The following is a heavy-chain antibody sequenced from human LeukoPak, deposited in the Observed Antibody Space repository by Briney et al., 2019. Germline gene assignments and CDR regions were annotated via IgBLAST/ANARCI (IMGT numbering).Heavy chain of an antibody. CDR1: GFTFSSYA. V-gene: IGHV3-30*14. CDR2: ISYDGSNK. Sequence: PGGSLRLSCAASGFTFSSYAMHWVRQAPGKGLEWVAVISYDGSNKYYADSVKGRFTISRDNSKNTLYLQMNSLRAEDTAVYYCARENVGIAASYYYYGMDVWGQGTTVTVSS. J-gene: IGHJ6*02. CDR3: ARENVGIAASYYYYGMDV. D-gene: IGHD6-13*01.